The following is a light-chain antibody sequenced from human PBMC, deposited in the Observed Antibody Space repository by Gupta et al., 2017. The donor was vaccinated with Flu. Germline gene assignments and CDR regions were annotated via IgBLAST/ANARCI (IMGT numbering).Light chain of an antibody. J-gene: IGLJ2*01. CDR1: KLGDKH. CDR3: QAWDSGTAV. Sequence: SYELTQPPSVSVSPGQTASITCSGDKLGDKHVCWYHQKPGQSPVLFIYQDSKRPSGIPARFSGSSSGNSATLAISETQSMDEADYYCQAWDSGTAVFGGGTKLTVL. CDR2: QDS. V-gene: IGLV3-1*01.